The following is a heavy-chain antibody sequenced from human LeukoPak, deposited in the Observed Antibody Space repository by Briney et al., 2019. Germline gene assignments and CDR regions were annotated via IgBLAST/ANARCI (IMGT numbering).Heavy chain of an antibody. D-gene: IGHD4-17*01. CDR2: IKQDGSVK. CDR3: ARWALEGYGDYLRDY. CDR1: GFTFSTYY. J-gene: IGHJ4*02. V-gene: IGHV3-7*01. Sequence: GGSLRLSCAASGFTFSTYYMSWVRQAPGKGLEWVANIKQDGSVKDYVDSVKGRFTVSRDNAKNSLYLQMNSLRVEDTAVYYCARWALEGYGDYLRDYWGQGTLVTASS.